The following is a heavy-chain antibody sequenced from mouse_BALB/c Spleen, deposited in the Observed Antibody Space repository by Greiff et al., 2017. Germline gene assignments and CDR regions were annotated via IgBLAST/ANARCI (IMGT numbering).Heavy chain of an antibody. V-gene: IGHV1-69*02. CDR2: IYPSDSYT. CDR1: GYTFTSYW. J-gene: IGHJ2*01. D-gene: IGHD1-2*01. Sequence: QVQLQQPGAELVRPGASVKLSCKASGYTFTSYWINWVKQRPGQGLEWIGNIYPSDSYTNYNQKFKDKATLTVDKSSSTAYMQLSSPTSEDSAVYYCTREGSFRYYGFDYWGQGTTLTVSS. CDR3: TREGSFRYYGFDY.